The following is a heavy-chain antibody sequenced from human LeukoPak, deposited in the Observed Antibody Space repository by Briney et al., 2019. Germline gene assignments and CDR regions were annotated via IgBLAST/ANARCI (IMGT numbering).Heavy chain of an antibody. CDR3: ARGIAAAGTVTDQGYYFDC. CDR1: GFTFSSYA. Sequence: PGGSLRLSCAASGFTFSSYAMHWVRQAPGKGLEWVAVISYDGSNKYYADSVKGRFTISRDNSKNTLYLQMNSLRAEDTAVYYCARGIAAAGTVTDQGYYFDCWGQGTLVTVSS. V-gene: IGHV3-30-3*01. D-gene: IGHD6-13*01. CDR2: ISYDGSNK. J-gene: IGHJ4*02.